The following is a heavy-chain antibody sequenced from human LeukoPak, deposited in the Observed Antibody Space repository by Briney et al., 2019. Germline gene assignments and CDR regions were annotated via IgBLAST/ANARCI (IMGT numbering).Heavy chain of an antibody. CDR2: IYYSGST. CDR3: ARSEGVYYGSGSSGSYYPHWFDP. Sequence: PSETLSLTCTISVYSINTCYWSWIRQPPGKGLEWIGYIYYSGSTKYNPSLQSRVTISLDTSKKQFSLKLNSVTAADTAVYYCARSEGVYYGSGSSGSYYPHWFDPWGQGILVTVSS. D-gene: IGHD3-10*01. V-gene: IGHV4-59*01. J-gene: IGHJ5*02. CDR1: VYSINTCY.